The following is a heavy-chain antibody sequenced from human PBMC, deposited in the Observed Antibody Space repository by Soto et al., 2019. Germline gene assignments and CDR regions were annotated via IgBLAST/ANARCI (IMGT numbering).Heavy chain of an antibody. CDR2: ISYDGSNK. V-gene: IGHV3-30*03. Sequence: PGGSLRLSCAASGFTFSSYGMHWVRQAPGKGLEWVAVISYDGSNKYYADSVKGRFIISRDNPKNSLYLQMNSLRAEDTAVYYWAGHGGQWLNWFDPWGQGILVTV. J-gene: IGHJ5*02. D-gene: IGHD6-19*01. CDR1: GFTFSSYG. CDR3: AGHGGQWLNWFDP.